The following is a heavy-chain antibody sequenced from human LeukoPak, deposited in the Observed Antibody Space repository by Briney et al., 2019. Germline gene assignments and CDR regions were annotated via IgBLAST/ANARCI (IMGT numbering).Heavy chain of an antibody. J-gene: IGHJ4*02. CDR1: GGSIGRSRYY. CDR2: IYYTGST. V-gene: IGHV4-39*01. CDR3: TRRGDPLDY. D-gene: IGHD3-16*01. Sequence: KSSETLSLTCTVSGGSIGRSRYYWGWIRQPPGKGLEWIGSIYYTGSTYYNPSLKSRVTISVDTSQNQFSLKLNSVTAADTAVYYCTRRGDPLDYWGQGALVTVSS.